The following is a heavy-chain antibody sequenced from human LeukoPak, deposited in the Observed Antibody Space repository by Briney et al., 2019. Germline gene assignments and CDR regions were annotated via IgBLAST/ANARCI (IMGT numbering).Heavy chain of an antibody. Sequence: ASVKVSCKASGYTFTSYDINWVRQATGQGLEWMGWMSPNSGNTGYAQKFQGRVTMTRNTSISTAYMELSSLRSEDTAVYYCARLVYGDYGVNWFDPWGQGTLVTVSS. D-gene: IGHD4-17*01. CDR1: GYTFTSYD. V-gene: IGHV1-8*01. CDR2: MSPNSGNT. J-gene: IGHJ5*02. CDR3: ARLVYGDYGVNWFDP.